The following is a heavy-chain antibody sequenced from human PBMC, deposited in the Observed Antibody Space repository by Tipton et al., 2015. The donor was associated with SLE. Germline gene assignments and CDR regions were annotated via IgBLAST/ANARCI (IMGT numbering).Heavy chain of an antibody. CDR1: GGSISSGNYY. CDR2: IYDNETT. Sequence: TLSLTCTVSGGSISSGNYYWTWIRQHPGKGLELIGYIYDNETTNYNPSLQSRVTISVETAKNHFSLTLSSVTAADTAVYYCATFFGHSSASPDALDIWGQGTMVTVS. V-gene: IGHV4-31*03. CDR3: ATFFGHSSASPDALDI. D-gene: IGHD6-6*01. J-gene: IGHJ3*02.